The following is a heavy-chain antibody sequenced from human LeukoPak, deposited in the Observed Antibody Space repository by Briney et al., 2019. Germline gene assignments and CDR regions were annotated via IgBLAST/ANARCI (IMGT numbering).Heavy chain of an antibody. J-gene: IGHJ4*02. CDR1: GGSFSGYY. V-gene: IGHV4-34*01. CDR3: ARGYSSGWYSLYYFDY. Sequence: SETLSLTCAVYGGSFSGYYWSWIRQPPGKGLEWIGEITHSGSTNYNPSLKSRVTISVDTSKNQFSLKLSSVTAADTAVYYCARGYSSGWYSLYYFDYWGQGTLVTVSS. D-gene: IGHD6-19*01. CDR2: ITHSGST.